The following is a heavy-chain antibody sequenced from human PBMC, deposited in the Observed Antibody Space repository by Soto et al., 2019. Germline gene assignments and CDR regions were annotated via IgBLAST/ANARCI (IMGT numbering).Heavy chain of an antibody. Sequence: GGSLRLSCAASGITLSDYGMSWVRQAPGKGLEWVATIRYDGRNEDYADSVKGRFTISRDISKKTLYLQMNSLRTEDTAVYYCARVRAYCGGDCYYTYDAFDIWGQGTMVTVSS. CDR3: ARVRAYCGGDCYYTYDAFDI. V-gene: IGHV3-30*02. J-gene: IGHJ3*02. CDR2: IRYDGRNE. CDR1: GITLSDYG. D-gene: IGHD2-21*02.